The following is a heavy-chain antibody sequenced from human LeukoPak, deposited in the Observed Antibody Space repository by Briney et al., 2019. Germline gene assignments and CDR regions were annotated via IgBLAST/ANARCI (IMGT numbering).Heavy chain of an antibody. Sequence: GGSLRLSCAASGFTFISYGMHWVRQAPGKGLEWVAFIRYDGSNKYYADSVKGRFTISRDNSKNTLYLQMNSLRAEDTAVYYCAKEGYDSSGLDYWGQGTLVTVSS. CDR1: GFTFISYG. J-gene: IGHJ4*02. CDR3: AKEGYDSSGLDY. CDR2: IRYDGSNK. V-gene: IGHV3-30*02. D-gene: IGHD3-22*01.